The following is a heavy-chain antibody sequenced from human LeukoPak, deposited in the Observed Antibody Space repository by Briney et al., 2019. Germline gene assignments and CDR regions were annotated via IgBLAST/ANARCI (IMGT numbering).Heavy chain of an antibody. D-gene: IGHD2-15*01. J-gene: IGHJ3*02. CDR2: INPNSGGT. Sequence: ASVKVSCKASGYTFTDYYMHWVRQAPGQGLEWMGWINPNSGGTNYAQKFQGGVTMTRDTSISTAYMELSRLRSDDTAVYYCARDRGGYCSGYNCLDAFDIWGLGTMVTVSS. CDR3: ARDRGGYCSGYNCLDAFDI. CDR1: GYTFTDYY. V-gene: IGHV1-2*02.